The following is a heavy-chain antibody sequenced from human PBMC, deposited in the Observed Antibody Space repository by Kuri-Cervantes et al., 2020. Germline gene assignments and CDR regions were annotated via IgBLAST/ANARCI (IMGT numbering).Heavy chain of an antibody. CDR2: ISNDGSNK. CDR3: AKLLRYYDSSGYYSRYYYYGMDV. CDR1: GFTFSSYA. V-gene: IGHV3-30-3*02. D-gene: IGHD3-22*01. J-gene: IGHJ6*02. Sequence: GGSLRLSCAASGFTFSSYAMHWVRQAPGKGLEWVAVISNDGSNKRYADSVEGRFAISRDNSKNTLYLQMNSLRAEDTAVYYCAKLLRYYDSSGYYSRYYYYGMDVWGQGTTVTVSS.